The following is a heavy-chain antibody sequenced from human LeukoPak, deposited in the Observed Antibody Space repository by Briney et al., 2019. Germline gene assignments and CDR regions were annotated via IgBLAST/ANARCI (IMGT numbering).Heavy chain of an antibody. CDR3: ATGIAAQDAFDI. CDR2: IYYSGST. Sequence: SETLSLTCTVSGGSISSYYWSWIRQPPGKGLEWTGYIYYSGSTNYNPSLKSRVTISVDTSKNQFSLKLSSVTAADTAVYYCATGIAAQDAFDIWGQGTMVTVSS. J-gene: IGHJ3*02. D-gene: IGHD6-13*01. V-gene: IGHV4-59*01. CDR1: GGSISSYY.